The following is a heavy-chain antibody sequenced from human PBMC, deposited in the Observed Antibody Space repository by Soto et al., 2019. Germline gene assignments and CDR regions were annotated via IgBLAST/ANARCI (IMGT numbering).Heavy chain of an antibody. V-gene: IGHV2-5*02. Sequence: QITLKESGPTLVKPTQTLTLTCTFSGFSLTTRGVGVGWIRQPPGKAPECLALIYWDDDKRYSPSLQSRLSITKDTSNNQVVLTMTNVDPVDTATYYCAHIPNYYQYDWFDPWGQGNLVSVSS. CDR2: IYWDDDK. D-gene: IGHD3-16*01. J-gene: IGHJ5*02. CDR3: AHIPNYYQYDWFDP. CDR1: GFSLTTRGVG.